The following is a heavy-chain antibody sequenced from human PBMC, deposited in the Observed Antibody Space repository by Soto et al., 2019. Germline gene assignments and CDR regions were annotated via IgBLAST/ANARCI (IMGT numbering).Heavy chain of an antibody. V-gene: IGHV4-34*01. Sequence: QVQLQQWGAGLLKPSETLSLTCAVYGGSFSTYYWSWIRQPPGKGLEWIGEITHSGSTTYNPSLRSRVTISVDRCKNQFSLKLSSVTAADTALYYCARGVGYAGVDYWGQGSLVTVSS. D-gene: IGHD5-12*01. J-gene: IGHJ4*02. CDR3: ARGVGYAGVDY. CDR2: ITHSGST. CDR1: GGSFSTYY.